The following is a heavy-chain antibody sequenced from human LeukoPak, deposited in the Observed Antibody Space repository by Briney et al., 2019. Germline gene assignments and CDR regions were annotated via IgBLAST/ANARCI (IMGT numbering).Heavy chain of an antibody. Sequence: PGGSLRLSCAASGFTFGRSWMTWVRQAPGKGLEWVANIKEDGSAKYYVDSVKGRFTISRDNAKNSLYLQMNSLRAEDTAVYYCARAQNYYDSSGYYSVFDYWGQGTLVTVSS. J-gene: IGHJ4*02. V-gene: IGHV3-7*02. CDR3: ARAQNYYDSSGYYSVFDY. D-gene: IGHD3-22*01. CDR1: GFTFGRSW. CDR2: IKEDGSAK.